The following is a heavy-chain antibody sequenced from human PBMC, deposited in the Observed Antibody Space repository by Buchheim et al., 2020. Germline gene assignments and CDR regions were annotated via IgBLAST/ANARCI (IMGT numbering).Heavy chain of an antibody. D-gene: IGHD4-23*01. Sequence: QVQLVESGGGVVQPGRSLRLSCAVSGFTFSSYAMHWVRQAPGKGLEWVAVISVDGSNKYYADSVKGRFTIYRDHSKTTLHLKRNSLRAEDTAVYYCANSGMVTPPFDYWGQGTL. CDR2: ISVDGSNK. CDR1: GFTFSSYA. V-gene: IGHV3-30*04. J-gene: IGHJ4*02. CDR3: ANSGMVTPPFDY.